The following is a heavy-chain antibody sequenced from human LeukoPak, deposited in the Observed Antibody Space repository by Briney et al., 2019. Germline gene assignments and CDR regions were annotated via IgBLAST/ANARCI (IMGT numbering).Heavy chain of an antibody. D-gene: IGHD5-18*01. Sequence: PGGSLRLSCAASGFTFSSYWMSWVRQAPGKGLEWVANIKQDGSEKYYVDSVKGRFTISRDNAKNSLYLQMNSLRAEDTAVYYCARESSDGWDYYGMDVWGQGTTVTVSS. J-gene: IGHJ6*02. CDR1: GFTFSSYW. CDR2: IKQDGSEK. V-gene: IGHV3-7*01. CDR3: ARESSDGWDYYGMDV.